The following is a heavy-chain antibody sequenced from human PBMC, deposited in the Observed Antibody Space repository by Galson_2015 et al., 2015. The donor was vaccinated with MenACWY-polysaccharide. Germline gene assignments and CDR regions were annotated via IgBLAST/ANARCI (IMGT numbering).Heavy chain of an antibody. V-gene: IGHV3-48*02. J-gene: IGHJ4*02. CDR3: ARVLKGLVGATPDY. Sequence: SLRLSCAASGFTFSSYSMNWVRQAPGKGLEWVSYISSGGTIYYADSVKGRFTISRDNAKNSLYLQMNSPRDDDTAVYYCARVLKGLVGATPDYWGQGTLVTVSS. CDR2: ISSGGTI. CDR1: GFTFSSYS. D-gene: IGHD1-26*01.